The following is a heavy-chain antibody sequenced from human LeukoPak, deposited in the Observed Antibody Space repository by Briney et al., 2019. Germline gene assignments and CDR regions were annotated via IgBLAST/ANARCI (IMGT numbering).Heavy chain of an antibody. J-gene: IGHJ5*02. D-gene: IGHD5-18*01. CDR3: ARAHTAMVFNNWFDP. CDR1: GYTFTSYG. Sequence: GASVKVSCKASGYTFTSYGISWVRQAPGQGLEWMGWISAYNGNTNYAQKLQGRVTMTTDTSTSTAYMELRSLRSDDTAVYYCARAHTAMVFNNWFDPWGQGTLVTVSS. V-gene: IGHV1-18*01. CDR2: ISAYNGNT.